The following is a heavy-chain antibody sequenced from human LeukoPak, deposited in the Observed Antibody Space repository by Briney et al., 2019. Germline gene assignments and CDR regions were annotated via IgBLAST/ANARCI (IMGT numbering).Heavy chain of an antibody. Sequence: PSETLSLTCSVSGGSLNSYYWTWIRQPAGGGLEWIGRIYSSGSTNYNPSLKSRVTMSVDTSKNQFSLKLSSVTAADTAVYYCARTMTTVTTHFDYWGQGTLVTVSS. CDR2: IYSSGST. V-gene: IGHV4-4*07. J-gene: IGHJ4*02. CDR3: ARTMTTVTTHFDY. CDR1: GGSLNSYY. D-gene: IGHD4-17*01.